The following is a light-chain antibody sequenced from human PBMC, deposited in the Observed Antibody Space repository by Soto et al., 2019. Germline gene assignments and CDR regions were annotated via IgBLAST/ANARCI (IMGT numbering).Light chain of an antibody. CDR3: QHDGGAPIT. CDR2: GAS. V-gene: IGKV3-20*01. J-gene: IGKJ5*01. Sequence: EIVLTQSPGTLSLSPGEGATLSCRAGQSVSSSQLAWFQQKPGQAPRLLVYGASSRATGIPDRFSGSVSGTDFTLASSRLEPEDVAVYYCQHDGGAPITFGQGTRLEIK. CDR1: QSVSSSQ.